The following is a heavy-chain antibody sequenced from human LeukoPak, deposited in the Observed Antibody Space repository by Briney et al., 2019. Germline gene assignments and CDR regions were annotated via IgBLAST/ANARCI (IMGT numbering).Heavy chain of an antibody. Sequence: ASVKVSCKASGGTFSYAISWVRQAPGQGLEWMGRIIPIFGIANYAQKFQGRVTITADKSTSTAYMELSSLRSEDTAVYYCAGYCSSTSCQFDYWGQGTLVTVSS. V-gene: IGHV1-69*04. CDR2: IIPIFGIA. CDR1: GGTFSYA. J-gene: IGHJ4*02. CDR3: AGYCSSTSCQFDY. D-gene: IGHD2-2*01.